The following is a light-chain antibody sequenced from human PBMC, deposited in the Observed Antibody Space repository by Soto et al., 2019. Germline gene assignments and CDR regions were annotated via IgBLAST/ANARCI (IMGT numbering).Light chain of an antibody. Sequence: QSVLTQPASVSGSAGQSINISCTGTSRDIGSYNRVSWYQQHPGKAPKLIIYEVTDRPSGVSNRFSGSQSGNTASLTISGLQAEDEAEYYCSSYTNTNTRACVFGTGTKVTVL. V-gene: IGLV2-14*01. CDR3: SSYTNTNTRACV. CDR1: SRDIGSYNR. J-gene: IGLJ1*01. CDR2: EVT.